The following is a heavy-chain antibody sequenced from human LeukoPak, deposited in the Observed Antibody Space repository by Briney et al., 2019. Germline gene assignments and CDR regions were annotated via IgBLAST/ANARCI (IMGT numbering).Heavy chain of an antibody. CDR3: AREGQEDAFDI. CDR2: INPSGGST. J-gene: IGHJ3*02. V-gene: IGHV1-46*01. CDR1: GYTFTSYY. Sequence: ASVKVSCKASGYTFTSYYMHWVRQAPGQGLEWMGIINPSGGSTSYAQKFQGRVTMTRDMSTSTVYMELSSLRSEDTAVYYCAREGQEDAFDIWGQGTMVTVSS.